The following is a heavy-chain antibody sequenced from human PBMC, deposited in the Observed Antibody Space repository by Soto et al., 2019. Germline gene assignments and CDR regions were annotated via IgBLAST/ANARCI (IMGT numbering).Heavy chain of an antibody. CDR2: INHSGST. V-gene: IGHV4-34*01. CDR3: ARVLQQLVPFDY. Sequence: TSETLSLTFAVYGGSCSGYYWSWIRQPPGKGLEWIGEINHSGSTNYNPSLKSRVTISVDTSKNQFSLKLSSVTAADTAVYYCARVLQQLVPFDYWGQGTLVTVSS. CDR1: GGSCSGYY. D-gene: IGHD6-13*01. J-gene: IGHJ4*02.